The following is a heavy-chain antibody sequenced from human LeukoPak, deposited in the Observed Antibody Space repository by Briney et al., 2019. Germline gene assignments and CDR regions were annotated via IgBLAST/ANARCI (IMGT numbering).Heavy chain of an antibody. CDR3: VKDIAATYVAFDI. CDR2: INTDGSST. V-gene: IGHV3-74*01. D-gene: IGHD6-13*01. J-gene: IGHJ3*02. Sequence: GGSLRLSCAASGFTFSSYWMHWVRQAPGKGLVWVSRINTDGSSTSYADSVKGRFTISRDNAKNSLYLQMNSLRPEDTALYYCVKDIAATYVAFDIWGQGTMVTVSS. CDR1: GFTFSSYW.